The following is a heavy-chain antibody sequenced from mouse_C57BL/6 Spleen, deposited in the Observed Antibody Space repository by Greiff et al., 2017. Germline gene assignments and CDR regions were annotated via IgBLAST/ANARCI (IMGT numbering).Heavy chain of an antibody. V-gene: IGHV5-12*01. CDR2: ISNGGGST. J-gene: IGHJ4*01. CDR1: GFTFSDYY. Sequence: EVQVVESGGGLVQPGGSLKLSCAASGFTFSDYYMYWVRQTPEKRLEWVAYISNGGGSTYYPETVKGRFTISRDKAKNTLYLQMSRLQSEDTAMYYCARQGYSHYAMDYWGPGTLVTVSS. D-gene: IGHD2-12*01. CDR3: ARQGYSHYAMDY.